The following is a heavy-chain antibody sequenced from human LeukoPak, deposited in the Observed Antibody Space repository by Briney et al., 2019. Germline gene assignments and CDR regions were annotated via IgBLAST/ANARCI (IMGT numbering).Heavy chain of an antibody. V-gene: IGHV3-30*02. CDR1: GSTFSSYG. D-gene: IGHD3-10*01. CDR2: IRYDGSNK. J-gene: IGHJ5*02. CDR3: AKVFSYYGSGSYLFNH. Sequence: GGSLRLSCAASGSTFSSYGMHWVRQAPGKGLEWVAFIRYDGSNKYYADSVKGRFTISRDNSKNTLYLQMNSLRAEDTAVYYCAKVFSYYGSGSYLFNHWGQGTLVTVSS.